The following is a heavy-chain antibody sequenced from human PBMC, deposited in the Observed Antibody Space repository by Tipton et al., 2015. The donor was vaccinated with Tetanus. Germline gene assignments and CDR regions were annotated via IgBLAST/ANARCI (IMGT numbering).Heavy chain of an antibody. D-gene: IGHD1-26*01. J-gene: IGHJ4*02. CDR1: GYTFTDFY. CDR2: INPDSGVT. V-gene: IGHV1-2*02. CDR3: ARSFFRVGAFNYFDF. Sequence: QVQLVQSGAEVKKPGASVKVSCKASGYTFTDFYTHWVRQAPGHGLEWMGWINPDSGVTVYAQQFQGRVTMTRDTSISTAYMELSGLKSDDTAVYYCARSFFRVGAFNYFDFWGQGSLVTVSS.